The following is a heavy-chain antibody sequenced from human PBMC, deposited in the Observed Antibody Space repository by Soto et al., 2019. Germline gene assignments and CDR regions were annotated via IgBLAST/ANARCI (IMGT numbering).Heavy chain of an antibody. J-gene: IGHJ3*02. V-gene: IGHV1-8*01. Sequence: ASVKVSCKASGYTFTSYDINWVRQATGQGLEWMGWMNPNSGNTGYAQKFQGWVTMTRDTSISTAYMELSRLRSDDTAVYYCARVGSGYYSDDAFDIWGQGTMVTVSS. D-gene: IGHD3-22*01. CDR2: MNPNSGNT. CDR3: ARVGSGYYSDDAFDI. CDR1: GYTFTSYD.